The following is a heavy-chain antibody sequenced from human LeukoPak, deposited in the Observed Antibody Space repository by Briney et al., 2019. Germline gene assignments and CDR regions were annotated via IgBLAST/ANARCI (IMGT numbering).Heavy chain of an antibody. CDR2: VHHSGST. J-gene: IGHJ6*02. Sequence: SETLSLTCAVSGGSISGSNWWSWFRQPPGKGLEWIGEVHHSGSTNYKPSLRSRVTMSVDKSANQFSLKLNSVTVTDTAVYYCARAATYYDISTYGHLDVWGQGTTVTVSS. CDR3: ARAATYYDISTYGHLDV. D-gene: IGHD3-22*01. V-gene: IGHV4-4*02. CDR1: GGSISGSNW.